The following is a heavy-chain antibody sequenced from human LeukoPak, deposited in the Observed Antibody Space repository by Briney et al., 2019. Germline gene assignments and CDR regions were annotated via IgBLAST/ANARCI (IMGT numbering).Heavy chain of an antibody. CDR3: ARGQYRHYDYVWGSYRYGWFGP. Sequence: VASVKVSCKASGYTFTSYDINWVRQATGQGLEWMGWMNPNSGNTGYAQKFQGRVTMTRNTSISTAYMELSSLRSEDTAVYYCARGQYRHYDYVWGSYRYGWFGPWGQGTLVTVSS. CDR2: MNPNSGNT. V-gene: IGHV1-8*01. D-gene: IGHD3-16*02. J-gene: IGHJ5*02. CDR1: GYTFTSYD.